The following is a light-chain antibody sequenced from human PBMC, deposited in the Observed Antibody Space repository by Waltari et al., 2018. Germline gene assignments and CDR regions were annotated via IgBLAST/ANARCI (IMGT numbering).Light chain of an antibody. CDR1: RSDVCGYNS. CDR3: SSYTSISTPYV. Sequence: QSALTQPASVSGSPGQSLTIPCTGTRSDVCGYNSVSWYQQHPGQAPKLMIYDVSNRPSGVSSRFSGSKSDNTASLTISGLQAEDEADYYCSSYTSISTPYVFGTGTKVTVL. CDR2: DVS. V-gene: IGLV2-14*03. J-gene: IGLJ1*01.